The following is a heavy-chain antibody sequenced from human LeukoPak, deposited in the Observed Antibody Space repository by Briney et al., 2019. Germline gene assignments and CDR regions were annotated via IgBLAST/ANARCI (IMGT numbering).Heavy chain of an antibody. CDR3: AADSHCSSTSCLYPIYYMDV. V-gene: IGHV1-58*01. D-gene: IGHD2-2*01. CDR2: IVVGSGNT. J-gene: IGHJ6*03. CDR1: GFTFTSSA. Sequence: SVKVSCKASGFTFTSSAVQWVRQARGQRLEWIGWIVVGSGNTNYAQKFQERVTITRDMSTSTAYMELSSLRSEDTAVYYCAADSHCSSTSCLYPIYYMDVWGKGTTVTVSS.